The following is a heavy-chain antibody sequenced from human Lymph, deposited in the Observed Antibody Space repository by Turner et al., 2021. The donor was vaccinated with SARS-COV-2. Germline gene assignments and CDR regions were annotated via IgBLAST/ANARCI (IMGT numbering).Heavy chain of an antibody. J-gene: IGHJ4*02. Sequence: EVQLLESGGGLVQPGGSLRLSCAASGFTFSSYAMSWVRQARGKGVEWVSAISGSGGDTYYADSVKGRFTISRDNSKNTLYLQMNSLRAEDTAVYYCAKGVRGAMIVVVIPYFDYWGQGTLVTVSS. CDR2: ISGSGGDT. V-gene: IGHV3-23*01. CDR1: GFTFSSYA. CDR3: AKGVRGAMIVVVIPYFDY. D-gene: IGHD3-22*01.